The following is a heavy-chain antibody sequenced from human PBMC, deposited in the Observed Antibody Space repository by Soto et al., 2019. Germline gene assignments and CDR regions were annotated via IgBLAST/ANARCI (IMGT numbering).Heavy chain of an antibody. D-gene: IGHD1-26*01. J-gene: IGHJ4*02. CDR1: GGTFSSYS. Sequence: QVQLVQSGAEVKKPGSSVKVSCKASGGTFSSYSINWVRQAPGQRLEWMGEISPLFGTANYAQKFQGRVTTAADASTSTAYMELSRLRPDDTAVYYCARNGGRRSGGIDYWVQGNLVTVSS. CDR2: ISPLFGTA. V-gene: IGHV1-69*01. CDR3: ARNGGRRSGGIDY.